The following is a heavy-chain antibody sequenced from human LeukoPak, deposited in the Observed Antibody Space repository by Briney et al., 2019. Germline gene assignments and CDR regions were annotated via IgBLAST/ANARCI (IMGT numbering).Heavy chain of an antibody. CDR3: ARDNSVGDIAWWFDP. Sequence: ASVKVSCKASGYTFINYWMHWVRQAPGQGLEWIGLINPTGTGTLYAQKFQGRVTMTRDMSTSTNYMELSSLRSEDTAVYYCARDNSVGDIAWWFDPWGQGTLVTVSS. V-gene: IGHV1-46*01. CDR1: GYTFINYW. D-gene: IGHD3-10*01. J-gene: IGHJ5*02. CDR2: INPTGTGT.